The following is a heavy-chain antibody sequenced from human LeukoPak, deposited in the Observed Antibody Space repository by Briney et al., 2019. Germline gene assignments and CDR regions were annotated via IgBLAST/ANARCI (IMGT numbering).Heavy chain of an antibody. CDR1: GLTVSSYY. V-gene: IGHV3-53*01. CDR3: ARGSSGYDRDAFDI. J-gene: IGHJ3*02. D-gene: IGHD5-12*01. CDR2: IYSDGST. Sequence: GGSLRLSCAASGLTVSSYYMNLVRQAPGKGLEWVSVIYSDGSTYYADSVKGRFTISRDNSKNTLYLQMNSLRAEDTAVYYCARGSSGYDRDAFDIWGQGTMVTVSS.